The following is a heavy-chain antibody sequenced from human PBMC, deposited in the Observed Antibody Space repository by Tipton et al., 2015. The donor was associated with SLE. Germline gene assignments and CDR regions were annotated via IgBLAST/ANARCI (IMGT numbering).Heavy chain of an antibody. Sequence: TLSLTCTVSGGSFSSYYWSWIRQPPGKGLEWIGYIYYSGSTNYNPSLKSRVTISVDTSKNQFSLKLSSVTAADTAVYYCARRRSSSWGNWFDPWGQGTLVTVSS. CDR2: IYYSGST. CDR3: ARRRSSSWGNWFDP. J-gene: IGHJ5*02. D-gene: IGHD6-13*01. V-gene: IGHV4-59*08. CDR1: GGSFSSYY.